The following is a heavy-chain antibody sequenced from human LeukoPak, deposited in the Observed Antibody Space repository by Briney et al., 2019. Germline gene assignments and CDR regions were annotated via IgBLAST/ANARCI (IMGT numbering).Heavy chain of an antibody. V-gene: IGHV3-48*03. CDR1: GFTFSSYE. CDR2: ISSSGSTI. D-gene: IGHD1-1*01. J-gene: IGHJ4*02. Sequence: GGSLRLSCAASGFTFSSYEMNWVRQAPGKGLEWVSYISSSGSTIYYADSVKGRFTISRDNAKNSLYLQMNSLRAEDTAVYYCAKSRGWNPGDDFDYWGQGTLVTVSS. CDR3: AKSRGWNPGDDFDY.